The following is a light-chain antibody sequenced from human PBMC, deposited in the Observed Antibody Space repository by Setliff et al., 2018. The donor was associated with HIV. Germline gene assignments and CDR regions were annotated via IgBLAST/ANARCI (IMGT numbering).Light chain of an antibody. V-gene: IGLV3-21*01. CDR1: NIGSKS. CDR2: YDS. Sequence: SYELTQPPSVSVAPGKTARITCGGNNIGSKSVHWYQQKPGQAPVLVIYYDSDRPSGIPERFSGSNSGNTATLTISGLQAEDEADYYCCSYAGSDTYVFGTGTKVTVL. CDR3: CSYAGSDTYV. J-gene: IGLJ1*01.